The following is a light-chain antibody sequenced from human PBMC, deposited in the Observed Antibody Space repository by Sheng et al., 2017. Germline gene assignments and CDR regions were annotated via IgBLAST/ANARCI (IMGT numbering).Light chain of an antibody. CDR3: SSYTSSRTVYV. CDR1: SSDIGGYDY. CDR2: DVN. V-gene: IGLV2-14*01. J-gene: IGLJ1*01. Sequence: QSALTQFASVSGSPGQSITISCTGTSSDIGGYDYVSWYQLHPGKAPKLIIYDVNNRPSGVSDRLSGSKSGNTASLTISGLQAEDEAEYYCSSYTSSRTVYVFGTGTKVTVL.